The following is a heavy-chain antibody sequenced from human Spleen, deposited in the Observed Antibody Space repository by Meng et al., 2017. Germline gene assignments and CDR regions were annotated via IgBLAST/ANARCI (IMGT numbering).Heavy chain of an antibody. CDR2: INPKSGDT. D-gene: IGHD1-26*01. CDR1: GGTFSNYT. CDR3: ARGWELDY. V-gene: IGHV1-2*06. J-gene: IGHJ4*02. Sequence: QLVPSGAGVEKPGSSVKVSYKTPGGTFSNYTIWWVRQAPGQGLEWMGRINPKSGDTHYAQKFQARVTMTGDTSISTAYMELSGLRSDDTAMYYCARGWELDYWGQGTLVTVSS.